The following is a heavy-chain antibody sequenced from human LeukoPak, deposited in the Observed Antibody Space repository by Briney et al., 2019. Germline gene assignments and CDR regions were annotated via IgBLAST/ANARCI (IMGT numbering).Heavy chain of an antibody. V-gene: IGHV3-7*03. Sequence: GGSLRLSCVASGFTFGKYWMSWVRQAPGKGLEWVANIKLDGSEKNYVDSVRGRFTISRDNTKNSLYLQMNSLRAEDTAVFYCARDQYDTWSRRGNFDSWGQGTLVIVSS. CDR1: GFTFGKYW. CDR2: IKLDGSEK. J-gene: IGHJ4*02. CDR3: ARDQYDTWSRRGNFDS. D-gene: IGHD3-3*01.